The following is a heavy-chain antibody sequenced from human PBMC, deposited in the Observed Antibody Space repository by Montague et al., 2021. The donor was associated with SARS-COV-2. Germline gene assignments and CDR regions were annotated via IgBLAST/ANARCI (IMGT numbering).Heavy chain of an antibody. CDR1: GFSLSTRTVC. Sequence: PALVKPTQTLTLTCTFSGFSLSTRTVCVGCIRQPPGKALEWLALIYWDDDKRYSPSLKSRLTITKVTSKNQVVLTMTNMDPVDTAKYYCAHRLPAVAAFDYWGQGTLVTVSS. CDR3: AHRLPAVAAFDY. V-gene: IGHV2-5*02. CDR2: IYWDDDK. D-gene: IGHD6-6*01. J-gene: IGHJ4*02.